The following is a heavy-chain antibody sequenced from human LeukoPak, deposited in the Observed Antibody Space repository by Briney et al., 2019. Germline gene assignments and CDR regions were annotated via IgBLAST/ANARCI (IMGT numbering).Heavy chain of an antibody. V-gene: IGHV1-8*01. CDR3: ARSGVYYDILTGYYYMDV. Sequence: ASVKVSCKASGYTFTSYDINWVRQATGQGLEWMGWMNPNSGNTGHAQKFQGRVTMTRNTSISTAYMELSSLRSEDTAVYYCARSGVYYDILTGYYYMDVWGKGTTVTVSS. CDR2: MNPNSGNT. CDR1: GYTFTSYD. J-gene: IGHJ6*03. D-gene: IGHD3-9*01.